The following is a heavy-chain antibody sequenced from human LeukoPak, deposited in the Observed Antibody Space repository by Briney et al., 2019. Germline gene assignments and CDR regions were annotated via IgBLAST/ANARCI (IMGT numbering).Heavy chain of an antibody. V-gene: IGHV4-30-2*01. Sequence: KSSETLSLTCAVSGGSISSRGYSWSWIRQPPGKGLEWIGYIYHSGNTFYDPSLKSRVTISVDRSKNQFSLKLSSVTAADTAVYYCARDLDYWGQGTLVTVSS. CDR3: ARDLDY. J-gene: IGHJ4*02. CDR2: IYHSGNT. CDR1: GGSISSRGYS.